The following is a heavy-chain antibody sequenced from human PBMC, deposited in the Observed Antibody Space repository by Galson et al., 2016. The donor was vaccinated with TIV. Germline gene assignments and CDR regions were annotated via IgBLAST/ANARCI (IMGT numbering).Heavy chain of an antibody. D-gene: IGHD2-8*01. CDR1: GYTFTAYY. CDR3: ATIEGGVGPF. J-gene: IGHJ4*02. V-gene: IGHV1-2*02. Sequence: SVKVSCKASGYTFTAYYVHWIRQAPGQGLEWMGWVYPNSGGAILAPKFEGRVIMTRDTSINTAYMELTSLTSDDTAVYFCATIEGGVGPFWGRGTLVTVSS. CDR2: VYPNSGGA.